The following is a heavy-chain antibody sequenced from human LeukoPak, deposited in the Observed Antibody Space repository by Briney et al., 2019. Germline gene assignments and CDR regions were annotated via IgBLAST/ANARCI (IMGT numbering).Heavy chain of an antibody. CDR2: ISSGGRTI. V-gene: IGHV3-48*03. J-gene: IGHJ4*02. CDR3: ARATYNSGYKIDY. Sequence: GGSLRLSCAASGFTFSLYEMNWVRQAPGKGPECISYISSGGRTIYYADSVKGRFTISRDNTKNSLYLQMTSLRVEDTAIYYCARATYNSGYKIDYWGQGSLVTVSS. D-gene: IGHD6-19*01. CDR1: GFTFSLYE.